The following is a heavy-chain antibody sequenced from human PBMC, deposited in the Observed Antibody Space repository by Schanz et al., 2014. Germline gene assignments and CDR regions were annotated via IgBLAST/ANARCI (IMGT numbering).Heavy chain of an antibody. CDR3: AKRRFGELSAFDI. D-gene: IGHD3-10*01. Sequence: EVQLLESGGGLVQPGGSLKLSCAASGLIFSNYVMSWVRQATGKGREWVSAISGSGGSTYYEDSVKGRLTISRDNSKNTLYLQMNSLRAEDTAVYYCAKRRFGELSAFDIWGQGTMVTVSS. CDR2: ISGSGGST. CDR1: GLIFSNYV. V-gene: IGHV3-23*01. J-gene: IGHJ3*02.